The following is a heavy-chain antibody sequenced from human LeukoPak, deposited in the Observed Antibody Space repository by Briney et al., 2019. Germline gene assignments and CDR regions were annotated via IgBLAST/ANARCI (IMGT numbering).Heavy chain of an antibody. CDR3: ARATGVAGFSVCLDY. Sequence: ASVKVSCKASGYTFTSYYMHWVRQAPGQGLEWMGIINPSGGSTSYVQKFQGRVTMTRDMSTSTVYMELSSLRSEDTAVYYCARATGVAGFSVCLDYWGQGTLVTVSS. CDR1: GYTFTSYY. V-gene: IGHV1-46*01. J-gene: IGHJ4*02. D-gene: IGHD6-19*01. CDR2: INPSGGST.